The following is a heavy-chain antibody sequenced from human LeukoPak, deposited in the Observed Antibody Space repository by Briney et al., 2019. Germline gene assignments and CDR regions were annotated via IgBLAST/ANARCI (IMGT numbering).Heavy chain of an antibody. CDR3: ARARDYYGSGSRYYFDY. CDR2: ISSSSSTI. CDR1: GFTFSSYS. V-gene: IGHV3-48*04. D-gene: IGHD3-10*01. J-gene: IGHJ4*02. Sequence: GGSLRLSCAASGFTFSSYSMNWVRQAPGKGLEWVSYISSSSSTIYYADSVKGRFTISRDNAKNSLYLQMNSLRAEDTAVYYCARARDYYGSGSRYYFDYWGQGTLVTVSS.